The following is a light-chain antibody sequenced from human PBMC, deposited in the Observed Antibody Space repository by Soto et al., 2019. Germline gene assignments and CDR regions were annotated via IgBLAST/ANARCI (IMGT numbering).Light chain of an antibody. CDR1: QSVSSN. Sequence: EIVMTQSPATLSVSPGESATPPCRASQSVSSNLAWHQQKPGQAPRILMYDASTRATGISARFSGSGSGTEFTLTISSLQSEDFAVYYCQQYHNWPITFGQGTRLEIK. V-gene: IGKV3-15*01. CDR2: DAS. J-gene: IGKJ5*01. CDR3: QQYHNWPIT.